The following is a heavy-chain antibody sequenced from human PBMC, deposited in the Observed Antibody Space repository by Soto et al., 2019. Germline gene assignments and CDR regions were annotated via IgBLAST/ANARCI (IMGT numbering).Heavy chain of an antibody. CDR2: MNPNSGNT. J-gene: IGHJ5*02. CDR3: ARDYSSSDWFDP. Sequence: ASVKVSCKASGYTFTSYDINWVRQATGQGLEWMGWMNPNSGNTGYAQKFQGRVTMTRNTYISTAYMELSSLRSEDTAVYYCARDYSSSDWFDPWGQGTLVTVSS. D-gene: IGHD6-6*01. CDR1: GYTFTSYD. V-gene: IGHV1-8*01.